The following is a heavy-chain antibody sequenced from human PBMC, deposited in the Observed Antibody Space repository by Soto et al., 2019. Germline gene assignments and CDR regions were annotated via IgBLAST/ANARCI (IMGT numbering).Heavy chain of an antibody. D-gene: IGHD5-12*01. CDR3: ARDRDFRTYSGYDYGYYYYYMDV. Sequence: ASVKVSCKASGYTFTGYYMHWVRQAPGQGLEWMGWINPNSGGTNYTQKIQGWVTMTRDTSISTAYMELSRLRSDDTAVYYCARDRDFRTYSGYDYGYYYYYMDVWGKGTTVTVSS. CDR1: GYTFTGYY. J-gene: IGHJ6*03. V-gene: IGHV1-2*04. CDR2: INPNSGGT.